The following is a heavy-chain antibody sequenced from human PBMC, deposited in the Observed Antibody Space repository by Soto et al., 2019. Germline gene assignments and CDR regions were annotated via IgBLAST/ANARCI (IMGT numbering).Heavy chain of an antibody. D-gene: IGHD2-2*01. J-gene: IGHJ6*02. CDR1: GFTFSSYG. CDR3: AKDTVVVPAATSDAYYYYGMDV. Sequence: QVQLVESGGGVVQPGRSLRLSCAASGFTFSSYGMHWVRQAPGKGLEWVAVISYDGSNKYYAYSVKGRFTISRDNSKNTQYLPMNSLKAEDTAVYYCAKDTVVVPAATSDAYYYYGMDVWGQGTTVTVSS. CDR2: ISYDGSNK. V-gene: IGHV3-30*18.